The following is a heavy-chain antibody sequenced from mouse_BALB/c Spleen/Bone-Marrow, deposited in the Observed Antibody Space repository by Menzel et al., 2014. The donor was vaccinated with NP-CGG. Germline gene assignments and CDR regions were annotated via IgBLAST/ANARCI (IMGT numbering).Heavy chain of an antibody. CDR2: IWSGGST. V-gene: IGHV2-2*02. Sequence: QVVESGPGLVQPSQSLSITCTVSGFSLTSYGVHWVRQSPGKGLEWLGVIWSGGSTDYNAAFISRLSISKDNSKSQVFFKVNSLQANDTAIYYCARNNGGYYSWFAYWGQGTLVTVSA. CDR1: GFSLTSYG. CDR3: ARNNGGYYSWFAY. D-gene: IGHD2-3*01. J-gene: IGHJ3*01.